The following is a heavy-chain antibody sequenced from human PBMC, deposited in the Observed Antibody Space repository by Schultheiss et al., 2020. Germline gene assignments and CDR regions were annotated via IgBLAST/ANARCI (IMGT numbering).Heavy chain of an antibody. Sequence: GGSLRLSCKGSGYSFTSYWIGWVRQMPGKGLEWMGIIYPGDSDTRYSPSFQGQVTISADKSISTAYLQWSSLKASDTAMYYCARRLIYGEKDAFDIWGQGTMVTVSS. D-gene: IGHD4-17*01. J-gene: IGHJ3*02. CDR3: ARRLIYGEKDAFDI. CDR1: GYSFTSYW. V-gene: IGHV5-51*01. CDR2: IYPGDSDT.